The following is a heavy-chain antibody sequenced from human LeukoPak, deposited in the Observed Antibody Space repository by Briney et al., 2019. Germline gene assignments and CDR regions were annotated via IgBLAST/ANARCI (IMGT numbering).Heavy chain of an antibody. CDR1: GYSGTSNG. CDR3: ARDAQYDFWSGYGRY. J-gene: IGHJ4*02. V-gene: IGHV1-18*01. D-gene: IGHD3-3*01. CDR2: IGAYNGNT. Sequence: ASVKLSCTSAGYSGTSNGFSWGWQAHRQGHELMWCIGAYNGNTNYAQKLQGRVTMTTDTSTSTASMELRSLRSDDTAVYYCARDAQYDFWSGYGRYWGQGTLVTVSS.